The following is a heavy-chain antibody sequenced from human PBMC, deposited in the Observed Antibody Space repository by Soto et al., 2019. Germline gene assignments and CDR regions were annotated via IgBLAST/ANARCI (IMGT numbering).Heavy chain of an antibody. J-gene: IGHJ5*02. CDR1: GGSISSGGYS. CDR2: IYHSGST. D-gene: IGHD6-13*01. CDR3: DRTSRSYNWFDT. V-gene: IGHV4-30-2*01. Sequence: PSETLSLTCAVSGGSISSGGYSWSWIRQPPGKGLEWIGYIYHSGSTYYNPSLKSRVTISVDRSKNQFSLKPGSVTAADTAVCYCDRTSRSYNWFDTWGEGALVTLYS.